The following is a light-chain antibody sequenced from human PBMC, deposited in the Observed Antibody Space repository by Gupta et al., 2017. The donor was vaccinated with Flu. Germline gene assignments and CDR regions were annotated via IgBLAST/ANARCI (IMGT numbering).Light chain of an antibody. V-gene: IGKV1-39*01. CDR3: QQSNSTPGT. Sequence: PSSLSASVGDRVTITCRASQSISSYLNWYQQKPGKAPKLLIYAASSLQSGVPSRFSGSGSGTDFTLTISRLQPEDFATHYCQQSNSTPGTFGQGTKVEIK. CDR2: AAS. CDR1: QSISSY. J-gene: IGKJ1*01.